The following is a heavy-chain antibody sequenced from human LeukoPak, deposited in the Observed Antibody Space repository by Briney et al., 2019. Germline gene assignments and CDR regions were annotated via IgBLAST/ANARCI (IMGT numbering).Heavy chain of an antibody. J-gene: IGHJ4*02. D-gene: IGHD2-2*02. CDR2: IYDTGDA. Sequence: PSETLSLTCAVSGVSINGHYWSWIRQPPGERLEWIGYIYDTGDANYNPPLRSRVTMSVDTSNNQFSLTLRSVTAADTAVYFCARYRRDNTYFLDYWGQGTLVTVFS. CDR1: GVSINGHY. CDR3: ARYRRDNTYFLDY. V-gene: IGHV4-59*11.